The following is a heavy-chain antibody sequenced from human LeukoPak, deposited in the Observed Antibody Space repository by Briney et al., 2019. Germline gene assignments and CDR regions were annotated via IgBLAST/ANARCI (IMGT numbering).Heavy chain of an antibody. D-gene: IGHD3-10*01. V-gene: IGHV3-30*19. Sequence: GGSLRLSCAASGLTFSSFAMHWVRQAPGKGLEWVAVISYDGSNKYYADSVKGRFTISRDNSKNTLYLQMNSLRAEDTAVYYCARTGYPGVGELSLHYWGQGTLVTVSS. CDR2: ISYDGSNK. CDR1: GLTFSSFA. J-gene: IGHJ4*02. CDR3: ARTGYPGVGELSLHY.